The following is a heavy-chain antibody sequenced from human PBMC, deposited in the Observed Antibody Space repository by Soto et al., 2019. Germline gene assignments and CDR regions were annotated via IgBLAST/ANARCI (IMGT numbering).Heavy chain of an antibody. J-gene: IGHJ4*02. Sequence: SETLSLTCAVSGGSISSGGYSWSWIRQPPGKGLEWIGYIYHSGSTYYNPSLKSRVTISVDRSKNQFSLKLSSVTAADTAVYYCARSYYYDSSGYSRFDYWGQGTLVTVSS. V-gene: IGHV4-30-2*01. CDR1: GGSISSGGYS. CDR3: ARSYYYDSSGYSRFDY. CDR2: IYHSGST. D-gene: IGHD3-22*01.